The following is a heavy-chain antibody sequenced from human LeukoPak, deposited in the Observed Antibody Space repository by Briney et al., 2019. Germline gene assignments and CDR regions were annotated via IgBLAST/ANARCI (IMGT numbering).Heavy chain of an antibody. V-gene: IGHV1-69*06. CDR1: GGTFSSYA. CDR2: IIPIFGTA. CDR3: ARTKSTVTTYYDFDY. D-gene: IGHD3-16*01. Sequence: SVKVSCKASGGTFSSYAISWVRQAPGQGLEWMGGIIPIFGTANYAQKFQGRVTITADKSTITAYMELSSLRSEDTAVYYCARTKSTVTTYYDFDYWGQGTLVTVSS. J-gene: IGHJ4*02.